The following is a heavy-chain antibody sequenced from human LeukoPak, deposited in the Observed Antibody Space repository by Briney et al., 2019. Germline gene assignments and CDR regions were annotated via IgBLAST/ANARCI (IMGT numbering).Heavy chain of an antibody. D-gene: IGHD6-13*01. CDR1: GFDFSNYA. Sequence: GGSLRLSCAASGFDFSNYAMAWVRQAPGKGLEWMSAIGGSDSGTFYRDSVKGRFTISRDNSNNRLYLEMNSLRAEDTAVYYCVKQWSLAAAGTFDFWGQGTLVSVSS. J-gene: IGHJ4*02. V-gene: IGHV3-23*01. CDR3: VKQWSLAAAGTFDF. CDR2: IGGSDSGT.